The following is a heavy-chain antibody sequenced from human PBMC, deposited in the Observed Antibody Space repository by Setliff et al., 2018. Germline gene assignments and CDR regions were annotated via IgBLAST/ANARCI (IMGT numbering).Heavy chain of an antibody. D-gene: IGHD3-10*01. Sequence: NPSETLSLTCTVSGGGSINNYYWSWVRQSPEKGLEWIGEINHSGSTNYNPSLKSRVTISVDTSKNQFSLKLSSVTAADTAVYYCASQPSSGAYYNPRPYYFDYWGQGTLVTVSS. J-gene: IGHJ4*02. V-gene: IGHV4-59*01. CDR2: INHSGST. CDR3: ASQPSSGAYYNPRPYYFDY. CDR1: GGGSINNYY.